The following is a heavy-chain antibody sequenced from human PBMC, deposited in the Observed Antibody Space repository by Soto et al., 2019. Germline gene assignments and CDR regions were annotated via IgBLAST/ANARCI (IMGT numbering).Heavy chain of an antibody. J-gene: IGHJ4*02. Sequence: EVQLVESGGGLVQPGGSLRLSCAASGFTFSSYSMNWVRQAPGKGLEWVSYISSSSSTIYYADSVKGLFTISRDNAKNPRYLQMNSLRAYDTAVYYCARFSTSCLWALDYWGQGALVTVSS. CDR2: ISSSSSTI. V-gene: IGHV3-48*01. D-gene: IGHD2-2*01. CDR1: GFTFSSYS. CDR3: ARFSTSCLWALDY.